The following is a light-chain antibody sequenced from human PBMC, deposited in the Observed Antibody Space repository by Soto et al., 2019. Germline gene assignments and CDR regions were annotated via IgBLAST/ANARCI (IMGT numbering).Light chain of an antibody. CDR2: GAS. J-gene: IGKJ1*01. CDR3: QESPRT. V-gene: IGKV3-20*01. Sequence: VMTQSPDTLSVSPGERATLFCRASQSVNSNYLAWYQQKRGQAPRLLIYGASSRATGIPDRFSGSGSGTDFTLTISRLEPEDFAVYYCQESPRTFGQGTKVDIK. CDR1: QSVNSNY.